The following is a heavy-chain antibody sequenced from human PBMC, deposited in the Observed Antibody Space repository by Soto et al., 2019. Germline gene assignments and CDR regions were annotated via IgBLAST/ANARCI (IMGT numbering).Heavy chain of an antibody. CDR1: GFTFSDYY. CDR2: ISSSSSYT. J-gene: IGHJ4*02. D-gene: IGHD3-22*01. Sequence: VGSLRLSCAASGFTFSDYYMSWIRQAPGKGLEWVSYISSSSSYTNYADSVKGRFTISRDNAKNSLYLQMNSLRAEDTAVYYCARAGHYYDSSGLGGYFDYWGQGTLVTVSS. V-gene: IGHV3-11*06. CDR3: ARAGHYYDSSGLGGYFDY.